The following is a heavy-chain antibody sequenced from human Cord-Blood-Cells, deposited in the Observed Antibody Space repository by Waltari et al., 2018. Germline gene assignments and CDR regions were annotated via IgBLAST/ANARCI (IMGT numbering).Heavy chain of an antibody. V-gene: IGHV1-2*02. CDR3: AREEYSSSDDAFDI. CDR1: GYTFTGSY. CDR2: INPNSGGT. Sequence: QVQLVQSGAEVKKPGASVKVSCNASGYTFTGSYMHWGRRAPGQGLEWMGWINPNSGGTNYAQKFQGRVTMTRDTSISTAYMELSRLRSDDTAVYYCAREEYSSSDDAFDIWGQGTMVTVSS. D-gene: IGHD6-6*01. J-gene: IGHJ3*02.